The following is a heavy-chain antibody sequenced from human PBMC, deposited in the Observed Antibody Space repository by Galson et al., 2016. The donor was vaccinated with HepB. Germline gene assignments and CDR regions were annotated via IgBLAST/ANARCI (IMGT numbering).Heavy chain of an antibody. J-gene: IGHJ5*02. V-gene: IGHV3-64*01. CDR3: ARENRQRRPGLDL. Sequence: SLRLSCAASGFSFLDHVMHWVRHVPGKGLQYVSGVSYIVTPRYYANSVKGRFTISRDNVKNTIYLQMGGLRVDDTAVYYCARENRQRRPGLDLWGRGTLVTVSS. CDR1: GFSFLDHV. CDR2: VSYIVTPR. D-gene: IGHD1-1*01.